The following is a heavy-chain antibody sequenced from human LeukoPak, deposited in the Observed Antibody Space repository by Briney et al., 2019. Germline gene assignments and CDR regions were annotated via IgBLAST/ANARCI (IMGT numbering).Heavy chain of an antibody. Sequence: SVKVSCKASGGTFSSYAISWVRQAPGQGLEWMGRIIPILGIANYAQKFQGRVTITADKSTSTAYMELSSLRSEDSAVYYCARATVTNYYYYGMDVWGQGTTVTVSS. D-gene: IGHD4-17*01. J-gene: IGHJ6*02. V-gene: IGHV1-69*04. CDR3: ARATVTNYYYYGMDV. CDR1: GGTFSSYA. CDR2: IIPILGIA.